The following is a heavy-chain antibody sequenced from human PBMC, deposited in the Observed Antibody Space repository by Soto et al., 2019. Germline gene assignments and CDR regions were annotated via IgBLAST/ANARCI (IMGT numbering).Heavy chain of an antibody. J-gene: IGHJ4*02. CDR2: IYYSGST. CDR1: GGSIRSSSYY. Sequence: QSQTLSLTCTVSGGSIRSSSYYWGWIRQPPGKGLEWIGSIYYSGSTYYNPSLKSRVTISVDTSKNQFSLKLSSVTAADTAVYYCARLDHYDLEVYYFDYWGQGTLVTVSS. D-gene: IGHD3-3*01. V-gene: IGHV4-39*01. CDR3: ARLDHYDLEVYYFDY.